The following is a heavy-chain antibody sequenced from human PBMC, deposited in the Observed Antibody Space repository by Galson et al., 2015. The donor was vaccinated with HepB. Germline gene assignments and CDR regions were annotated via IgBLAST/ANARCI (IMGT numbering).Heavy chain of an antibody. V-gene: IGHV3-30-3*01. D-gene: IGHD3-10*01. CDR1: GFPFIDYY. J-gene: IGHJ3*02. CDR3: ARDPSMVRGEPYI. Sequence: SLKLSCAASGFPFIDYYMSWIRQAPGKGLEWVAVISYDGSNKYYADSVKGRFTISRDNSKNTLYLQMNSLRAEDTAVYYCARDPSMVRGEPYIWGQGTMVTVSS. CDR2: ISYDGSNK.